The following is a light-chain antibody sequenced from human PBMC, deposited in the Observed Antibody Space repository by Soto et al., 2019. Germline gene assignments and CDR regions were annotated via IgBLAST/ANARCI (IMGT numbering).Light chain of an antibody. V-gene: IGKV4-1*01. CDR1: QSVLYSSNNKNY. Sequence: DIVMNQSPDSLAVSLGERATINCKSSQSVLYSSNNKNYLAWYQQKPGQPPKLLIYWASTRESGVPDRFSGSGSGTDFTRTISSLQAEDVAVYYCQQYYSTPRTFGQGTKVEIK. CDR2: WAS. J-gene: IGKJ1*01. CDR3: QQYYSTPRT.